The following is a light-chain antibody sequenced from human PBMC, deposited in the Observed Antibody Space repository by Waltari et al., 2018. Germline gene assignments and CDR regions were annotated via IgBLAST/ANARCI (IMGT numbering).Light chain of an antibody. CDR2: LEGSGSY. CDR1: SGHSSYI. V-gene: IGLV4-60*03. CDR3: ETWDSNTRV. J-gene: IGLJ2*01. Sequence: QPVLTQSSSASASLGSSVKPTCTLSSGHSSYIIAWHQQQPGKAPRYLMKLEGSGSYNKGSGVPDRFSGSSSGADRYLTISNLQSEDEADYYCETWDSNTRVFGGGTKLTVL.